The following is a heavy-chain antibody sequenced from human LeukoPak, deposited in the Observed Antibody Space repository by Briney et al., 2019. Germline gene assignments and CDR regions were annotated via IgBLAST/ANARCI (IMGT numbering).Heavy chain of an antibody. CDR3: ARDQWGGYYGSGSYQDYYGMDV. CDR1: GFTFSSYE. V-gene: IGHV3-48*03. D-gene: IGHD3-10*01. CDR2: ISSSGSTI. Sequence: PGGSLRLSCAASGFTFSSYEMNWVRQAPGKGLEWVSYISSSGSTIYYADSVKGRFTISRDNAKNSLYLQMNSLRAEDTAVYYCARDQWGGYYGSGSYQDYYGMDVWAKGPRSPSPQ. J-gene: IGHJ6*04.